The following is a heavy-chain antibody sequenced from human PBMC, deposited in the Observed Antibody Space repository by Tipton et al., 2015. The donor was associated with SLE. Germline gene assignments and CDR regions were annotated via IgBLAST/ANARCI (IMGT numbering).Heavy chain of an antibody. Sequence: QSGPEVKKPGSSVKVSCKASGYTFTGYYMHWVRQAPGQGLEWMGWINSNSGGTNYAQKFQGRVTMTRDTSISTAYMELSRLRSDDTAVYYCARAAGLQSNWYFDLWGRGTLVTVSS. CDR1: GYTFTGYY. CDR2: INSNSGGT. V-gene: IGHV1-2*02. CDR3: ARAAGLQSNWYFDL. J-gene: IGHJ2*01. D-gene: IGHD2-21*01.